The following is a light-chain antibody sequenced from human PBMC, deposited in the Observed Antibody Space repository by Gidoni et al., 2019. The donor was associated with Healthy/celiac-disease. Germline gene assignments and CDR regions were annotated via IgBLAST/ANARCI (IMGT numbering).Light chain of an antibody. Sequence: IVLTQSHDSLAVSLGDRTTINCKSSQSVLYSSNNKNYLAWYQQRPGQPPKLLIYWASTRESGVPDRFSGSGSGTDFTLTISSLQAEDVAVYYCQQYYSSPVTFGGGTKVEIK. CDR3: QQYYSSPVT. CDR1: QSVLYSSNNKNY. J-gene: IGKJ4*01. V-gene: IGKV4-1*01. CDR2: WAS.